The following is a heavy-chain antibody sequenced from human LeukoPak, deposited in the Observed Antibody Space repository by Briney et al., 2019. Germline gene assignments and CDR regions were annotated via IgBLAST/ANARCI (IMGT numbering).Heavy chain of an antibody. CDR3: ARAPNWKHFDY. CDR1: GGSISSSNW. D-gene: IGHD1-1*01. CDR2: IYHSGTA. J-gene: IGHJ4*02. Sequence: SETLSLTCAVSGGSISSSNWWSWVRQPPGKGLEWIGEIYHSGTANYNPTLKSRVTISVDKSKNQFSLKLSSVTAADTAVYYCARAPNWKHFDYWGQGTLVTVSS. V-gene: IGHV4/OR15-8*01.